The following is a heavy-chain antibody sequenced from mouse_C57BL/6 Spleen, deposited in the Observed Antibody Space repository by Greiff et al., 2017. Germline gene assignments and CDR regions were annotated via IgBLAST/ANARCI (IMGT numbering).Heavy chain of an antibody. D-gene: IGHD2-14*01. CDR1: GFTFSDYY. CDR3: ARHTGYGYYFDY. Sequence: EVQVVESGGGLVQPGGSLKLSCAASGFTFSDYYMYWVRQTPEKRLEWVAYISNGGGSTYYPDTVKGRFTISRDNAKNTLYLQMSRLKSEDTAMYYCARHTGYGYYFDYWGQGTTLTVSS. CDR2: ISNGGGST. J-gene: IGHJ2*01. V-gene: IGHV5-12*01.